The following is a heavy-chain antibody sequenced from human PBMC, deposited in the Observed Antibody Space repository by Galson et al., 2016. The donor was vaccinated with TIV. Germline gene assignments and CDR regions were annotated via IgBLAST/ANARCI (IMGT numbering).Heavy chain of an antibody. CDR2: VNDNGRV. CDR3: ARNKRGFTRGYGGHFDS. J-gene: IGHJ4*02. D-gene: IGHD5-12*01. Sequence: TLSLTCGVNGGSFRGYYWAWIRQSPGMGLEWIGDVNDNGRVDYNPSLKGRVTLSADASTTQFSLKLTSVTAEATGFYSCARNKRGFTRGYGGHFDSWGQGILVTASS. CDR1: GGSFRGYY. V-gene: IGHV4-34*01.